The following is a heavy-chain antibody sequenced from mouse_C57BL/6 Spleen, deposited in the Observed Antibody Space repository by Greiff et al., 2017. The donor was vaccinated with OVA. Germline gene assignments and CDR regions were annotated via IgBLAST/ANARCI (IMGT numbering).Heavy chain of an antibody. J-gene: IGHJ1*03. CDR3: ARGGNWDDWYFDV. V-gene: IGHV14-3*01. D-gene: IGHD4-1*01. CDR1: GFNIKNTY. CDR2: IDPANGNT. Sequence: EVQLQQSVAELVRPGASVKLSCTASGFNIKNTYMHWVKQRPEQGLEWIGRIDPANGNTKYALKFQGKATITVDTYSNTAYLQLSSLTSEDTAIYYCARGGNWDDWYFDVWGTGTTVTVSS.